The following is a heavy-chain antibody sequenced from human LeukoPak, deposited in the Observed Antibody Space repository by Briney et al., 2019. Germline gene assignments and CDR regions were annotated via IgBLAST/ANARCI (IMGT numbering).Heavy chain of an antibody. D-gene: IGHD3-10*01. CDR2: FDPEDGET. Sequence: ASVKVSCKVSGYTLTELSMHWVRQAPGKGLEWMGRFDPEDGETIYAQKFQGRVTLTADTSTDTAYMELSSLRSEDTAIYYCATEGKMVRGVYTDYWGLGTLVTVFS. CDR3: ATEGKMVRGVYTDY. CDR1: GYTLTELS. V-gene: IGHV1-24*01. J-gene: IGHJ4*02.